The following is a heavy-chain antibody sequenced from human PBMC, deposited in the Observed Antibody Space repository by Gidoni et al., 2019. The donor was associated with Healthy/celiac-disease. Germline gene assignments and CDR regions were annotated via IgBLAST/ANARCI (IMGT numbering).Heavy chain of an antibody. CDR3: ATPAAAGTVSY. V-gene: IGHV3-30*02. J-gene: IGHJ4*02. Sequence: QVQLVESGGGVVQPGGSLTLSCAESGLTFSSYGMQWVRQAPGKGLEWVAFIRYDGSNKYYADSVKGRFTISRDNSKNTLYLQMNSLRAEDTAVYYCATPAAAGTVSYWGQGTLVTVSS. CDR1: GLTFSSYG. CDR2: IRYDGSNK. D-gene: IGHD6-13*01.